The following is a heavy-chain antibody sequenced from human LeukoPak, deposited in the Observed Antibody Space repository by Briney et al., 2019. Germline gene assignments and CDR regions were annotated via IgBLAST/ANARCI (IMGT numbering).Heavy chain of an antibody. CDR2: IYYSGST. D-gene: IGHD4-17*01. CDR1: CGSITSYY. J-gene: IGHJ4*02. CDR3: ARESTTTFDY. Sequence: SETLSLTCTVSCGSITSYYWSWIRQPPGEGLEWIGYIYYSGSTNYNPSLKSRVTISVDTSKNQFSLKLSSVTAADTAVYYCARESTTTFDYWGQGTLVTVSS. V-gene: IGHV4-59*01.